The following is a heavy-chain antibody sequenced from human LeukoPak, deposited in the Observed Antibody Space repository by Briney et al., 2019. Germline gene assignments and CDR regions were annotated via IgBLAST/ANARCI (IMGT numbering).Heavy chain of an antibody. D-gene: IGHD3-3*01. V-gene: IGHV4-4*02. CDR3: ARGPAYYDCWSGYYLDY. CDR1: GGSISSSNW. CDR2: IYHSGST. Sequence: PSGTLSLTCAVSGGSISSSNWWSWVRQPPGKGLEWIGEIYHSGSTNYNPSLKSRVPISVDKSKNQFSLKLSSVTAADTAVYYCARGPAYYDCWSGYYLDYWGQGTLVTVSS. J-gene: IGHJ4*02.